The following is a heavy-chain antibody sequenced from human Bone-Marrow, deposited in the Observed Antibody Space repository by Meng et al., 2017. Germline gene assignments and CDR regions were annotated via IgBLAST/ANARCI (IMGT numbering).Heavy chain of an antibody. Sequence: ASVKVSCKASGYTFTSYDINWVRQATGQGLDWMGWMNPNSGNTGYAQKFQGRVTMTRNTSISTAYMELSSLRSEDTAVYYCARGRFRSRGVIVAFSNWFDPWGQGTLVTVSS. J-gene: IGHJ5*02. V-gene: IGHV1-8*02. CDR1: GYTFTSYD. D-gene: IGHD3-10*01. CDR3: ARGRFRSRGVIVAFSNWFDP. CDR2: MNPNSGNT.